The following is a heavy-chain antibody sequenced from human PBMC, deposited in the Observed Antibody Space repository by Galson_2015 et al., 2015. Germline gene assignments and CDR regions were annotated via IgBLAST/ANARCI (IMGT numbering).Heavy chain of an antibody. CDR1: GFTFSSYG. J-gene: IGHJ4*02. V-gene: IGHV3-30*18. D-gene: IGHD1-26*01. CDR3: AKDALGLGATCDY. Sequence: SLRLSCAASGFTFSSYGMHWVRQAPGKGLEWVAVISYDGSNKYYADSVKGRFTISRDNSKNTLYLQMNSLRAEDTAVYYCAKDALGLGATCDYWGQGTLVTVSS. CDR2: ISYDGSNK.